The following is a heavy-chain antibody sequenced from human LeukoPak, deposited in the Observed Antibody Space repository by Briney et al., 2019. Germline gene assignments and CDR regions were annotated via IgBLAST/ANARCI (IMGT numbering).Heavy chain of an antibody. D-gene: IGHD5-12*01. CDR1: GFTLSNSR. CDR2: IKSKTDGGTT. Sequence: GGSLRLSCAASGFTLSNSRMRWAPQAPGKGVEWVGRIKSKTDGGTTDYAAPAKDRFTSSRDDPTHTLHLQMKSLKTEDTAVYYFTTGLRGYSGYDRDYWGQGTLVTVSP. CDR3: TTGLRGYSGYDRDY. J-gene: IGHJ4*02. V-gene: IGHV3-15*01.